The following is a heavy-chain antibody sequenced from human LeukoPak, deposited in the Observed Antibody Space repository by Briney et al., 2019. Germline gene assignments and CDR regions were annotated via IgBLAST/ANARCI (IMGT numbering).Heavy chain of an antibody. D-gene: IGHD6-13*01. V-gene: IGHV1-46*01. CDR3: ARGLRSSWGT. CDR1: GGTFSSYA. J-gene: IGHJ4*02. Sequence: ASVKVSCKASGGTFSSYAISWVRQAPGQGLEWMGIINPSGGSTSYAQKFQGRVTMTRDTSTSTVYMELSSLRSEDTAVYYCARGLRSSWGTWGQGTLVTVSS. CDR2: INPSGGST.